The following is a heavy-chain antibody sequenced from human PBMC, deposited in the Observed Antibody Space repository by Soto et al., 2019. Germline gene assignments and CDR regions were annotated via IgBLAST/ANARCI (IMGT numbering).Heavy chain of an antibody. D-gene: IGHD2-2*02. CDR1: GFTFSDYY. J-gene: IGHJ6*02. CDR3: ARDLDIVLVPAAIDYYYGMDV. Sequence: QVQLVESGGGLVKPGGSLRLSCAASGFTFSDYYMSWIRQAPGKGLEWVSYISSSGSTIYYADSVKGRFTISRDNAKNALYLQMNSLRAEDTAVYYCARDLDIVLVPAAIDYYYGMDVWGQGTTVTVSS. CDR2: ISSSGSTI. V-gene: IGHV3-11*01.